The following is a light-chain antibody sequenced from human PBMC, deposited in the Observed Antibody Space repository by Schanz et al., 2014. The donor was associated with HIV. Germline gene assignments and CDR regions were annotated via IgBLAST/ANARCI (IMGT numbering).Light chain of an antibody. CDR3: AAWDDSLNAYVV. CDR1: RSNIGRNS. J-gene: IGLJ2*01. CDR2: SNN. Sequence: QSVLTQPPSASGTPGQRVTISCSGSRSNIGRNSVNWYQQLPGTAPKLLIYSNNQRPSGVPDRFSGSKSGTSASLAISGLQSEDEADYHCAAWDDSLNAYVVFGGGTKLTVL. V-gene: IGLV1-44*01.